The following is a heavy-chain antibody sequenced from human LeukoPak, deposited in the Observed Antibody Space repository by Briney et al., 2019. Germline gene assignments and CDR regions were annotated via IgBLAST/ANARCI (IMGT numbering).Heavy chain of an antibody. CDR2: ISSRSLYI. CDR1: GFTFSDYS. D-gene: IGHD1-26*01. CDR3: ARDRYSGSYPLDY. J-gene: IGHJ4*02. V-gene: IGHV3-21*04. Sequence: PGGSLRLSCAASGFTFSDYSMNWVRQAPGEGLEWVSSISSRSLYIHYADSVKGRFTISRDNVKNSLYLQMNSLRAEDTAVYYCARDRYSGSYPLDYWGQGTLVTVSS.